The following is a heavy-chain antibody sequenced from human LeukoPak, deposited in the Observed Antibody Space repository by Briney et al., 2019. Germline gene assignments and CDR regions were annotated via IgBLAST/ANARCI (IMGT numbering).Heavy chain of an antibody. CDR2: IGSTGEST. CDR3: ATYVWETYRFSD. V-gene: IGHV3-23*01. CDR1: GFSFSSRA. D-gene: IGHD3-16*02. Sequence: GGSLRISSAASGFSFSSRALSWVRQAPGKGLEWVSTIGSTGESTFYADSVKGRFTISRDNSKDTLYLQLNSLRAEDTAIYYCATYVWETYRFSDWGQGTLVTVSS. J-gene: IGHJ4*02.